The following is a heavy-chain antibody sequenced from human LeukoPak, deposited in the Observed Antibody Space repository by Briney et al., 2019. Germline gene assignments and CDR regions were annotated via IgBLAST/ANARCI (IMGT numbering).Heavy chain of an antibody. J-gene: IGHJ5*01. CDR3: ARDGGDGYKANWFDS. V-gene: IGHV1-46*01. D-gene: IGHD5-24*01. CDR1: GYTFTSYY. Sequence: ASVKVSCKASGYTFTSYYMHWVRQAPGQGLEWMGIINPSRGSTSQAQTFQGRVTMTRDMSTSTVSMELSSLRSEDTAVYYCARDGGDGYKANWFDSWGQGTLVTVSS. CDR2: INPSRGST.